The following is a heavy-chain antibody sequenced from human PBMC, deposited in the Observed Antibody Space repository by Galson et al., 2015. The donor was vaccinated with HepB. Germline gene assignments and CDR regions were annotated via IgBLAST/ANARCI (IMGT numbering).Heavy chain of an antibody. CDR3: AGSSGIQLWFYYYYYGMDV. V-gene: IGHV3-33*08. CDR2: IWYDGSNK. Sequence: SLRLSCAASGFTFSSYGMHWVRQAPGKGLEWVAVIWYDGSNKYYADSVKGRFTISRDNSKNTLYLQMNSLRAEDTAVYYCAGSSGIQLWFYYYYYGMDVWGQGTTVTVSS. D-gene: IGHD5-18*01. J-gene: IGHJ6*02. CDR1: GFTFSSYG.